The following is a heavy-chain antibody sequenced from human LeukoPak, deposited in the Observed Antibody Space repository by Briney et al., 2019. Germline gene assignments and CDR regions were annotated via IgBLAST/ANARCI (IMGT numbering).Heavy chain of an antibody. CDR2: IIPILGIA. J-gene: IGHJ6*03. D-gene: IGHD2-2*01. CDR1: GGTFSSNA. Sequence: GASVKVSCKASGGTFSSNAISWVRQAPGQGLEWMGRIIPILGIANYAQKFQGRVTITADKSTSTAYMELSSLRSEDTAVYYCARGVVPAAIGRDYYYYMDVWGKGTTVTVSS. CDR3: ARGVVPAAIGRDYYYYMDV. V-gene: IGHV1-69*04.